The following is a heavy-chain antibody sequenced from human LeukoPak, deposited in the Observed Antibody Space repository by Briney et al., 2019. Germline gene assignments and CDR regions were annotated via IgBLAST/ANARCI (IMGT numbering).Heavy chain of an antibody. D-gene: IGHD3-22*01. CDR2: IKQDGSEK. V-gene: IGHV3-7*01. Sequence: PGGSLRLSCAASGFTFSSYWMSWVRQAPGKGPEWVANIKQDGSEKYYVDSVKGRFTISRDNGKNSLYLQMNSLRAEDTAVYYCARDHYSDSSGYKDFDYWGQGSLVTVSS. CDR1: GFTFSSYW. CDR3: ARDHYSDSSGYKDFDY. J-gene: IGHJ4*02.